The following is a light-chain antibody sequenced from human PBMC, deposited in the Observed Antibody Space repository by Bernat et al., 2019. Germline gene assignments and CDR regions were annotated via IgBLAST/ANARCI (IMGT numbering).Light chain of an antibody. CDR3: QQSYSTPRT. CDR2: AAS. Sequence: DIQMTQSPSSLSASVGDRVTITCRASQSLSIYLNWYQQKPGKAPKFLIYAASSLQSGVPSRFSGSGSGTDFTLTISSLQPEDFATYYCQQSYSTPRTFGQGTKVEIK. J-gene: IGKJ1*01. V-gene: IGKV1-39*01. CDR1: QSLSIY.